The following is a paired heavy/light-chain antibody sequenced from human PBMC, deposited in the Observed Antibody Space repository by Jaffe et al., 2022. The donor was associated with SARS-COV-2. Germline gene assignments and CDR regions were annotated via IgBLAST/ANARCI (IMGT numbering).Heavy chain of an antibody. CDR3: AKISSRLRRGGNNWFDP. Sequence: EVQLVQSGAEVKKPGESLRISCKGSGFDFTDNWIVWVRQMPGKGLEWMGIIYPADSDTRYSPSFQGQVTISADKSISTAYLQWSSLKAPDTAMYYCAKISSRLRRGGNNWFDPWGQGTLVTVSS. J-gene: IGHJ5*02. CDR2: IYPADSDT. CDR1: GFDFTDNW. V-gene: IGHV5-51*01.
Light chain of an antibody. V-gene: IGLV2-14*03. J-gene: IGLJ1*01. CDR3: ASYTRSSTLLFV. CDR2: DVS. CDR1: SSDIGDYNY. Sequence: QSALTQPASVSGSPGQSITISCTGTSSDIGDYNYVSWYQQHPGKAPKLMLYDVSDRPSGVSNRFSGSKSGNTASLTISGLRTEDEADYYCASYTRSSTLLFVLGTGTKVTVL.